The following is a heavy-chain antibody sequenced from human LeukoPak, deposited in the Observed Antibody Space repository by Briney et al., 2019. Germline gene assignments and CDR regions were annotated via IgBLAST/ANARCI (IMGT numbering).Heavy chain of an antibody. CDR2: INPNNGGT. V-gene: IGHV1-2*02. D-gene: IGHD3-22*01. J-gene: IGHJ4*02. Sequence: ASVKVSCKASGYTFTGYFMHWVRQAPGQGLEWMGWINPNNGGTNYAQKFQGRVTMTRDTSISTAYMELSRLRSDDTAVYYCARXXAXXXYYYGEYSYWGQGTLVTVSS. CDR1: GYTFTGYF. CDR3: ARXXAXXXYYYGEYSY.